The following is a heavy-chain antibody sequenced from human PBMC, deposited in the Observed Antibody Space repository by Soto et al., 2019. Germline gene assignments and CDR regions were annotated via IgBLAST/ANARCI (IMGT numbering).Heavy chain of an antibody. D-gene: IGHD6-19*01. CDR1: GFTLSSYG. V-gene: IGHV3-30*18. CDR3: AKSAGIAVAGTNFQH. J-gene: IGHJ1*01. Sequence: QVQLVESGGGVVQPGRSLRLSCAASGFTLSSYGMHWVRQAPGKGLEWVAVISYDGSNKYYADSVKGRFTISRDNSKNTLYLQMNSLRAEDTAVYYCAKSAGIAVAGTNFQHWGQGTLVTVSS. CDR2: ISYDGSNK.